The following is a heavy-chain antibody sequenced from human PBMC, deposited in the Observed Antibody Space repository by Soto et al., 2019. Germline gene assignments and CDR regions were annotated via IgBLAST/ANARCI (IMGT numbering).Heavy chain of an antibody. V-gene: IGHV3-23*01. CDR2: ISGSGGST. Sequence: EVQLLESGGGLVQPGGSLRLSCAASGFTFSSYAMSWVRQAPGKGLEWVSAISGSGGSTYYADSVKGRFTNSRDKSKNTLDLQINRLRAEYTAVYYWAKDPAYCSGGRCYLRDYWDQGTLVTVSS. CDR3: AKDPAYCSGGRCYLRDY. CDR1: GFTFSSYA. D-gene: IGHD2-15*01. J-gene: IGHJ4*02.